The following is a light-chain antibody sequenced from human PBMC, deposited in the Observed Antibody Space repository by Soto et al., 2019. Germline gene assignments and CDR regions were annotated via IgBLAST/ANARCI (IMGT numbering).Light chain of an antibody. CDR1: QSVGDY. V-gene: IGKV3-11*01. CDR3: QQRSDWPPIT. CDR2: GAS. J-gene: IGKJ5*01. Sequence: TVLTQPPATLSLSPGERASLSCRASQSVGDYLAWYQQKPGQAPRLLIYGASNRAAGVPYRFRGSGSGTDFTLTISSVEPEDFGVYYCQQRSDWPPITFGQGTRLEI.